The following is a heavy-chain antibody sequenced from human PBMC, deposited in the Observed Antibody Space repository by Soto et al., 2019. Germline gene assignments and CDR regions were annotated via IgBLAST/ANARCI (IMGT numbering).Heavy chain of an antibody. D-gene: IGHD6-13*01. J-gene: IGHJ5*02. CDR2: IRSKAYGGTT. CDR3: TKYSSSWYNLDAWFDP. CDR1: GFTFGDYA. Sequence: PGGSLRLSCTASGFTFGDYAMSWFRQAPGKGLEWVGFIRSKAYGGTTEYAASVKGRFTISRDDSKSIAYLQMNSLKTEDTAVYYCTKYSSSWYNLDAWFDPWGQGTLVTVSS. V-gene: IGHV3-49*03.